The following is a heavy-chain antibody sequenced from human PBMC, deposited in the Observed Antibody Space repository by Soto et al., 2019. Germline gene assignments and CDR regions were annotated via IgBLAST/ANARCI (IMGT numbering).Heavy chain of an antibody. Sequence: QVQLQQWGAGLLKPSETLSLTCTVNGGSLTGYYWSWIRQPPGKGLEWIGEVKDGGSTNYSPSLRGRVSISADTSKNHFSLRLNFVTAADTAVYFCARGQEGIVATHWDQGALVTVSS. J-gene: IGHJ4*02. CDR3: ARGQEGIVATH. V-gene: IGHV4-34*01. CDR2: VKDGGST. CDR1: GGSLTGYY. D-gene: IGHD5-12*01.